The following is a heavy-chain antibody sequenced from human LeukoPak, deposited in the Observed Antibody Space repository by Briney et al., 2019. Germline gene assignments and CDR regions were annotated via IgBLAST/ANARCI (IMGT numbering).Heavy chain of an antibody. CDR3: ARQSYYGSGSYSFDY. D-gene: IGHD3-10*01. CDR1: GYSFTSYW. J-gene: IGHJ4*02. V-gene: IGHV5-10-1*01. Sequence: GESLKISCKGSGYSFTSYWISWVRQMPGKGLEWMGRIDPSDSYTNYRPSLQGHVTISADKSISTAYLQWSSLKASDTAMYYCARQSYYGSGSYSFDYWGQGTLVTVSS. CDR2: IDPSDSYT.